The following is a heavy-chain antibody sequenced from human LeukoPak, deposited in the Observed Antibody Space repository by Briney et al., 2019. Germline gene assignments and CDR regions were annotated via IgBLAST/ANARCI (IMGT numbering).Heavy chain of an antibody. Sequence: PGGSLRLSCAASGFTFSSYWMSWVRQAPGKGLVWVSRVNPNGSYTTYADSVKGRFTISRDNAKNTLYLQMNSLRVEDTALYYCAKDLGGRWELRYGGAFDIWGQGTMVTVSS. CDR3: AKDLGGRWELRYGGAFDI. CDR2: VNPNGSYT. D-gene: IGHD1-26*01. J-gene: IGHJ3*02. CDR1: GFTFSSYW. V-gene: IGHV3-74*01.